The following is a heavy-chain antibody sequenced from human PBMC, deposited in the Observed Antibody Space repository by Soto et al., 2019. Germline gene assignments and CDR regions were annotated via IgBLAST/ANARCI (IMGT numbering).Heavy chain of an antibody. V-gene: IGHV4-59*01. D-gene: IGHD2-2*01. CDR3: ARERYQLLQPYYYGMDV. Sequence: QVQLQESGPGLVKPSETLSLTCTVSGGSISSYYWSWIRQSPGKGLEWIGYIHYSGSTKPNPSLKSRVTISVDTSRNQFSLKLSSVTAADSAVYFGARERYQLLQPYYYGMDVWGQGTTVTVSS. J-gene: IGHJ6*02. CDR1: GGSISSYY. CDR2: IHYSGST.